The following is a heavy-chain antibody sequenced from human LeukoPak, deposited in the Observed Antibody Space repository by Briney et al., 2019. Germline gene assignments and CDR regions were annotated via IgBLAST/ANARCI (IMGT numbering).Heavy chain of an antibody. D-gene: IGHD3-22*01. CDR3: ARHYYDILSAFDI. J-gene: IGHJ3*02. CDR1: GYSFNTYW. CDR2: IDPSDSYT. V-gene: IGHV5-10-1*01. Sequence: GESLKISCKGSGYSFNTYWISWVRQMPGKGLEWMGRIDPSDSYTKYSPSFQGHVTISADKSISTAYLQWSRLKASDTAMYYCARHYYDILSAFDIWGQGTMVTVSS.